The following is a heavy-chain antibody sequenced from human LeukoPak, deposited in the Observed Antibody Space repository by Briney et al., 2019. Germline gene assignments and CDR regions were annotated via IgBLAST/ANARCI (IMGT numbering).Heavy chain of an antibody. CDR3: ARYPYYYDSSGYYSDY. CDR1: GFTFTSSA. J-gene: IGHJ4*02. D-gene: IGHD3-22*01. CDR2: ISAYNGNT. V-gene: IGHV1-18*01. Sequence: ASVKVSCKASGFTFTSSAVQWVRQARGQRLEWMGWISAYNGNTNYAQKLQGRVTMTTDTSTSTAYMELRSLRSDDTAVYYCARYPYYYDSSGYYSDYWGQGTLVTVSS.